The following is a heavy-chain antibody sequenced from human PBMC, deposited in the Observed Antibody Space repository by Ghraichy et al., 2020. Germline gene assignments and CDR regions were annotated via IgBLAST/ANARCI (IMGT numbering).Heavy chain of an antibody. Sequence: GESLNISCAASGFTFSSYRRSWVRQAPGKGLEWVAIIKQDGREKYYLDSVKGRFTISRDNAKNLLYLQMNSLTAEDTAVYYCARDGYTYSCFPHWFDPWGEGTLVSVSS. CDR1: GFTFSSYR. D-gene: IGHD6-6*01. CDR3: ARDGYTYSCFPHWFDP. V-gene: IGHV3-7*03. J-gene: IGHJ5*02. CDR2: IKQDGREK.